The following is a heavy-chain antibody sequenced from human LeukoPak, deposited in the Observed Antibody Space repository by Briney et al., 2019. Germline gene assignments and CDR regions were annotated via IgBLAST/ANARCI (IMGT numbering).Heavy chain of an antibody. J-gene: IGHJ4*02. Sequence: PGGSLRLSCAASGFTLSSYSMNWVRQAPGKGLEWVSYISSSSSTIYYADSVKGRFTISRDNAKNSLYLQMNSLRAEDTAVYYCAIDEDIVVVPAAVDYWRQGTLVTVSS. D-gene: IGHD2-2*01. V-gene: IGHV3-48*01. CDR1: GFTLSSYS. CDR3: AIDEDIVVVPAAVDY. CDR2: ISSSSSTI.